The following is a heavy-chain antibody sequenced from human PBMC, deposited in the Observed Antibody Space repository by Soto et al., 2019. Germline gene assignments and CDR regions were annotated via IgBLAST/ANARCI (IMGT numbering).Heavy chain of an antibody. CDR3: ARSGGAYSGYDSAWFHP. J-gene: IGHJ5*02. Sequence: QVQLQESGPGLVKPSETLSLTCTVSGGSIRSYYWSWIRQSPGKGLEWIGYIYYSGTTNYNPSLKTRVTISVDTSKNQFSLKLNSLTAADTAIYYCARSGGAYSGYDSAWFHPWGQAQLLTVSS. V-gene: IGHV4-59*01. CDR2: IYYSGTT. CDR1: GGSIRSYY. D-gene: IGHD5-12*01.